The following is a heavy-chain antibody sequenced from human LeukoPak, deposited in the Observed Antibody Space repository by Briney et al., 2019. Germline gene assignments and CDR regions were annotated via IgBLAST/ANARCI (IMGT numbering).Heavy chain of an antibody. D-gene: IGHD6-6*01. V-gene: IGHV3-30*02. Sequence: TGGSLRLSCAASGFTFSSYGMHWVRQAPGKGLEWVAFIRYDGSNKYYADSVKGRFTISRDNSKNTLYLQMNSLRAEDTAVYYCAKVGGQLVPSSHYYMDVWGKGTTVTVSS. J-gene: IGHJ6*03. CDR3: AKVGGQLVPSSHYYMDV. CDR2: IRYDGSNK. CDR1: GFTFSSYG.